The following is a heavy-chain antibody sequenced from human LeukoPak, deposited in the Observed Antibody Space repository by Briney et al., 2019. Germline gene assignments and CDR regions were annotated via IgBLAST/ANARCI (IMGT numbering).Heavy chain of an antibody. CDR3: AIKGPPYYDYWSGRSLGK. Sequence: ASVKVSCKVSGYSLSELSMHWVRQAPGKGLEWMGGLDPGDGDAIYAQKFQGRVTMTEDTSIDTAYMELSSLRSDDMAVYYCAIKGPPYYDYWSGRSLGKWGQGTLVTVSS. V-gene: IGHV1-24*01. CDR2: LDPGDGDA. J-gene: IGHJ4*02. D-gene: IGHD3-3*01. CDR1: GYSLSELS.